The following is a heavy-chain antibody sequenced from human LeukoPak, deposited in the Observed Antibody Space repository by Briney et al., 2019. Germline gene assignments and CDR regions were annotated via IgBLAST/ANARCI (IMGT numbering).Heavy chain of an antibody. D-gene: IGHD3-22*01. J-gene: IGHJ5*02. CDR2: IYHSGST. CDR1: GYSISSGYY. V-gene: IGHV4-38-2*02. CDR3: AREGTTYYYDTSGYRPPSGS. Sequence: SETLSLTCTVSGYSISSGYYWGWIRQPPGKGLEWIGSIYHSGSTYYNPSLKSRVTISVDTSKNQFSLKLSSVTAADTAVYYCAREGTTYYYDTSGYRPPSGSWGQGTLVTVSS.